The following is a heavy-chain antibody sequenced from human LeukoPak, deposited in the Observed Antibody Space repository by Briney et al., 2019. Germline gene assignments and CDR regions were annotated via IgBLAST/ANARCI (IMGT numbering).Heavy chain of an antibody. D-gene: IGHD6-19*01. J-gene: IGHJ4*02. CDR1: GYSSTNSW. CDR3: ARHPSYTSGWPLDY. V-gene: IGHV5-51*01. CDR2: IYLGDSDT. Sequence: GESLKISCKGSGYSSTNSWIGWVRQVSGKGLEWMGIIYLGDSDTRYSPSFQGQVTISADKSITTAYLQWSSLKASDTAIYYCARHPSYTSGWPLDYWGQGTLVTVSS.